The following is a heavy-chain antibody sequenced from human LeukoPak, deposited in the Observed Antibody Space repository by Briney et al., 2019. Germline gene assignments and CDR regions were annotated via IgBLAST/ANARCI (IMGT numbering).Heavy chain of an antibody. D-gene: IGHD6-6*01. CDR2: FDPEDGET. CDR3: ATSEAAPYYYYGMDV. J-gene: IGHJ6*02. CDR1: GYTLTELS. Sequence: EASVKVSCKVSGYTLTELSMHWVRQAPGKGLEWMGGFDPEDGETIYAQKFQGRVTMTEDTSTDTAYMELSSLRSEDTAVYYCATSEAAPYYYYGMDVWGQGTTVTVSS. V-gene: IGHV1-24*01.